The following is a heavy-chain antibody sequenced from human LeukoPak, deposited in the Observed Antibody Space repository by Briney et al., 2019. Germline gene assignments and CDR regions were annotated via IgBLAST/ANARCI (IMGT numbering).Heavy chain of an antibody. CDR1: GFTFSDYY. CDR2: ISSSSSTI. V-gene: IGHV3-11*04. CDR3: AKRMGPSIAAADLDY. J-gene: IGHJ4*02. D-gene: IGHD6-13*01. Sequence: GGSLRLSCAASGFTFSDYYMSWIRQAPGKGLEWVSYISSSSSTIYYADSVKGRFTISRDNSKNTLYLQMNSLRPEDATVYYCAKRMGPSIAAADLDYWGQGTLVTVSS.